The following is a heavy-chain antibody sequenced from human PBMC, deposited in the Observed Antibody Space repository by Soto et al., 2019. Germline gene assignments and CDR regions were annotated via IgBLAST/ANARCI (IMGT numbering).Heavy chain of an antibody. CDR3: ARHGFYGDYSSNYFDP. CDR2: INPSGSRI. D-gene: IGHD4-17*01. Sequence: GGSLRLSCAASGFTFREIAVNWVRMSPGKGLEWVSGINPSGSRIFYADSVKGRFTISRDNSQDTLYLQMDSLRVEDTAVYYCARHGFYGDYSSNYFDPWGQGTLVTVSS. V-gene: IGHV3-23*01. CDR1: GFTFREIA. J-gene: IGHJ5*02.